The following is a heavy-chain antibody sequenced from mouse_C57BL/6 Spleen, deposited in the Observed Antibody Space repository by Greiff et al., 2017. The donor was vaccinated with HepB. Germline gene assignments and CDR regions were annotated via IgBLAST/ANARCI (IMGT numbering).Heavy chain of an antibody. CDR1: GFTFSDYG. Sequence: EVKLMESGGGLVKPGGSLKLSCAASGFTFSDYGMHWVRQAPEKGLGWVAYISSGSSTIYYADTVKGRFTISRDNAKNTLFLQMTSLRSEDTAMYYCARTDFDYWGQGTTLTVSS. J-gene: IGHJ2*01. V-gene: IGHV5-17*01. CDR3: ARTDFDY. CDR2: ISSGSSTI.